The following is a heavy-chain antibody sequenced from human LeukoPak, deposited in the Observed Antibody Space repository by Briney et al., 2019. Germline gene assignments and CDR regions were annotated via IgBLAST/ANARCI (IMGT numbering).Heavy chain of an antibody. CDR2: IRRRSRSYST. V-gene: IGHV3-72*01. CDR1: GVTFSDYM. Sequence: GESLRLSCEASGVTFSDYMFDWVRRPPGKGLEWVGRIRRRSRSYSTEYAASVKRRFTILRDDSKHSIYLHMNSLRIDATAVSYSSRDGGVSDHSAFDIWGQGTKVTVSS. J-gene: IGHJ3*02. CDR3: SRDGGVSDHSAFDI. D-gene: IGHD3-16*01.